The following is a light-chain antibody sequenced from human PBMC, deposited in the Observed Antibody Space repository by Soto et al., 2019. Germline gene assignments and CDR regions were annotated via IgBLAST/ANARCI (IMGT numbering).Light chain of an antibody. CDR3: QQYNNWPAIT. J-gene: IGKJ5*01. CDR1: QSVRSN. CDR2: GAS. V-gene: IGKV3D-15*01. Sequence: EIVMTQSPATLSVSPGERATLSCRASQSVRSNLAWYQQKPGQAPRLLIYGASNRVSGIPATFSGSGSGTEFSLTISSLQSEDFAVYYCQQYNNWPAITFGQVTRPESK.